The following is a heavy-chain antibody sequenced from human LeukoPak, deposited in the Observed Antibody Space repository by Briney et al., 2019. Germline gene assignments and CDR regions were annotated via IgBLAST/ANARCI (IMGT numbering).Heavy chain of an antibody. Sequence: GGSLRLSCAASGFTFSSYWMSWVRQAPGKGLEWVANIKQDGSEKYYVDSVKGRFTISRDNAKNSLYLQMNSLRAEDTAVYYCARESYYYVSSGPRERDYWGQGTLVTVSS. D-gene: IGHD3-22*01. V-gene: IGHV3-7*01. J-gene: IGHJ4*02. CDR3: ARESYYYVSSGPRERDY. CDR1: GFTFSSYW. CDR2: IKQDGSEK.